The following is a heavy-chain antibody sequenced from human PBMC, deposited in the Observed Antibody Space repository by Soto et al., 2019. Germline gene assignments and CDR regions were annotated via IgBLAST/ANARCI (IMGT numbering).Heavy chain of an antibody. V-gene: IGHV3-30*18. CDR1: GFTFSTYG. D-gene: IGHD6-19*01. CDR2: ISHDGSNK. J-gene: IGHJ4*02. Sequence: QVQLVESGGGVIQPGRSLKLSCGASGFTFSTYGMHWVRQAPGKGLEWVAVISHDGSNKYYADSVKGRFTISRDNSKNKLYLQMNSLKPADTAVYYCANGYRSGWYYFDYWGQGTLVTVSS. CDR3: ANGYRSGWYYFDY.